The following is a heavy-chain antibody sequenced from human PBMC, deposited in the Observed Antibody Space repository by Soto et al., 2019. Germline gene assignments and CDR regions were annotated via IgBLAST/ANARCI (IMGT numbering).Heavy chain of an antibody. V-gene: IGHV4-34*01. CDR3: ARGVRIAAAGTDSLFYYYYGMDV. J-gene: IGHJ6*02. Sequence: PSETLSLTCAVYGGSFSGYYWSWIRQPPGKGLEWIGEINHSGSTNYNPSLKSRVTISVDTSKNQFSLKPSSVTAADTAVYYCARGVRIAAAGTDSLFYYYYGMDVWGQGTTVTV. CDR1: GGSFSGYY. D-gene: IGHD6-13*01. CDR2: INHSGST.